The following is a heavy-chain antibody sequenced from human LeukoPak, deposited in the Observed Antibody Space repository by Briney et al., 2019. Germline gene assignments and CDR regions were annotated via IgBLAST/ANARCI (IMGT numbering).Heavy chain of an antibody. CDR1: GYTFTSYD. CDR3: ARGRSTGYPYYFEY. Sequence: ASVKVSCKASGYTFTSYDINWVRPATGQGLEWMGWMSPNSGSTGYAQKFQGRVTITRNTSISTAYMELSGLRSEDTAVYYCARGRSTGYPYYFEYWGQGTLVTVSS. J-gene: IGHJ4*02. D-gene: IGHD5-12*01. V-gene: IGHV1-8*03. CDR2: MSPNSGST.